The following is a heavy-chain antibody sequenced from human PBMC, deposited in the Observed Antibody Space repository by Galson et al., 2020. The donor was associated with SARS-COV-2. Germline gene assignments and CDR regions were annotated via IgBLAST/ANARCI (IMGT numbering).Heavy chain of an antibody. CDR3: ARDWEASQNIVIHYYYGMDV. J-gene: IGHJ6*02. CDR1: GVSVPSNSAA. CDR2: TYYRSKWYN. D-gene: IGHD1-26*01. V-gene: IGHV6-1*01. Sequence: SQTLSLTCAISGVSVPSNSAAWNWIRQSPSRGLEWLGRTYYRSKWYNDYAVSVKSRITINPDTSKNQFSLQLNSVTPEDTAVYYCARDWEASQNIVIHYYYGMDVWGQGTTVTVSS.